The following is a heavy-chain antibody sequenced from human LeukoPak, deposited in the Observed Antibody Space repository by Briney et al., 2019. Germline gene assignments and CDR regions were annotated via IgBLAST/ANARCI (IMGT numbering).Heavy chain of an antibody. CDR1: GYTFTSYG. V-gene: IGHV1-18*01. CDR3: ARDRVGASTFDY. J-gene: IGHJ4*02. CDR2: ISAYNGNT. D-gene: IGHD1-26*01. Sequence: ASVKVSCKASGYTFTSYGISWVRQAPGQGLEWMGWISAYNGNTNYAQELQGRVTMTTDTSTSTAYMELRSLRSDDTAVYYCARDRVGASTFDYWGQGTLVTVSS.